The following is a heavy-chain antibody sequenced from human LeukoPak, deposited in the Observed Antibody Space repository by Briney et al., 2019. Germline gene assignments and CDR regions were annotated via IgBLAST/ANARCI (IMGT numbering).Heavy chain of an antibody. CDR2: IYCSGST. CDR1: GGSISSYY. D-gene: IGHD4-17*01. CDR3: ARGQGTVTTH. J-gene: IGHJ4*02. Sequence: PSETLSLTCTVSGGSISSYYWSWIRQPPGKGLEWIGYIYCSGSTNYNPSLKSRVTISVDTSKNQFSLKLSSVTAADTAVYYCARGQGTVTTHWGQGTLVTVSS. V-gene: IGHV4-59*12.